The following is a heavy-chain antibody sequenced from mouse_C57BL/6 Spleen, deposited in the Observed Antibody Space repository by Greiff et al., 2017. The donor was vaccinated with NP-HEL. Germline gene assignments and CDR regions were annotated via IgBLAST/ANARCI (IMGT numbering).Heavy chain of an antibody. CDR1: GFTFSDYY. V-gene: IGHV5-16*01. Sequence: DVKLVESEGGLVQPGSSMKLSCTASGFTFSDYYMAWVRQVPEKGLEWVANINYDGSSTYYLDSLKSRFIISRDNAKNILYLQMSSLKSEDTATYYCARGGEYDYDFAYWGQGTLVTVSA. CDR3: ARGGEYDYDFAY. J-gene: IGHJ3*01. CDR2: INYDGSST. D-gene: IGHD2-4*01.